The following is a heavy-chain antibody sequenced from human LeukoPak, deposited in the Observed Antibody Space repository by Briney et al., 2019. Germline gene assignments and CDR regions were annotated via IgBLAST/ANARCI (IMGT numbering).Heavy chain of an antibody. V-gene: IGHV4-34*01. CDR3: ARSPGYNRPDY. CDR1: GGSFSGYY. Sequence: PSETLSLTCAVYGGSFSGYYWSWIRQPPGKGLEWIGEINHSGSTNYNPSLKSRVTISVDTSKNQFPLKLSSVTAADTAVYYCARSPGYNRPDYWGQGTLVTVSS. J-gene: IGHJ4*02. D-gene: IGHD5-18*01. CDR2: INHSGST.